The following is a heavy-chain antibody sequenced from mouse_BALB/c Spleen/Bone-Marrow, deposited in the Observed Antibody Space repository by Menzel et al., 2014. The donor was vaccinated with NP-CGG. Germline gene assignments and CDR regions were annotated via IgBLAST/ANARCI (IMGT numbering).Heavy chain of an antibody. Sequence: LQQSGPELVKPGASVKISCKASGYTFTDYNIHWVKQSHGKSLEWIGYIYPYNGGTGYNQEFKSKATLTVDNSSSTAYMELRSLASEDSAVYYCARSYYYGSGFGWFAYWGQGTLVTVSA. CDR2: IYPYNGGT. J-gene: IGHJ3*01. CDR3: ARSYYYGSGFGWFAY. CDR1: GYTFTDYN. D-gene: IGHD1-1*01. V-gene: IGHV1S29*02.